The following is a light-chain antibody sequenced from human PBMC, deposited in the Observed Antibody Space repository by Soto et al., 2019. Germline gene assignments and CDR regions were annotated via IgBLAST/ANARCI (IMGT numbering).Light chain of an antibody. CDR3: SSYAGSNTHV. CDR1: SSDVGGYNY. V-gene: IGLV2-8*01. J-gene: IGLJ1*01. CDR2: EVS. Sequence: QSALTQPPSASGSPGQSVTISCTGTSSDVGGYNYVSWYQQHPRKAPKLMIYEVSKRPSGVPDRFSGSKSGNTASLTVSGLQAEDEADYYCSSYAGSNTHVFGTGTKLTVL.